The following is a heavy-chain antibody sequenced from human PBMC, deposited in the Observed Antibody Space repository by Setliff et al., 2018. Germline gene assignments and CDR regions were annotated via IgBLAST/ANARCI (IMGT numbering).Heavy chain of an antibody. V-gene: IGHV4-39*01. Sequence: SETLSLTCTVSGASISSGTYYWAWIRQPPGKGLEWIGRIHYRGTTYSNASLASRLTISVNTAKNQFSLKLTSVTAADTAVYYCARTGTYRYFDYWGQGTRVTVSS. CDR1: GASISSGTYY. CDR2: IHYRGTT. J-gene: IGHJ4*02. CDR3: ARTGTYRYFDY. D-gene: IGHD1-1*01.